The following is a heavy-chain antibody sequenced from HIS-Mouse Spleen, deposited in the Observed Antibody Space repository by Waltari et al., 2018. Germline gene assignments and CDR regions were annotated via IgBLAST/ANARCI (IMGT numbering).Heavy chain of an antibody. CDR3: AREIPYSSSWYDWYFDL. V-gene: IGHV4-39*07. Sequence: QLQLQESGPGLVKPSETLSLTCTVSGGSISSSSYYWGWIRQPPGKGLEWIGSSYYSGRTYYNPYVKSRGTISVDTSKNQFSLKLSSVTAADTAVYYCAREIPYSSSWYDWYFDLWGRGTLVTVSS. CDR2: SYYSGRT. J-gene: IGHJ2*01. CDR1: GGSISSSSYY. D-gene: IGHD6-13*01.